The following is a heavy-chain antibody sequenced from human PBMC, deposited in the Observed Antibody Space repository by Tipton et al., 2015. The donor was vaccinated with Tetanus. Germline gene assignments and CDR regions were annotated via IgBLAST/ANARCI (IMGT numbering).Heavy chain of an antibody. V-gene: IGHV4-61*01. J-gene: IGHJ4*02. Sequence: TLSLTCIVSGASARSTKYYWSWIRQPPGKGLEWIAYIYYSGRTNYNPSLKSRVTILVDTSKSQFSLQLTSVTAADTAVYYCARTTRRWLHPDNWGQGTLVTVSS. CDR2: IYYSGRT. CDR3: ARTTRRWLHPDN. D-gene: IGHD5-24*01. CDR1: GASARSTKYY.